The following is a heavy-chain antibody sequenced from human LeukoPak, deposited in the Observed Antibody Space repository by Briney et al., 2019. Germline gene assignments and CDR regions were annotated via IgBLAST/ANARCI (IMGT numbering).Heavy chain of an antibody. CDR2: IYTSGST. D-gene: IGHD2-2*01. CDR1: GGSISSGSYY. CDR3: AGGGLGYCSSTSCYAKKN. V-gene: IGHV4-61*02. J-gene: IGHJ4*02. Sequence: PSETLSLTCTVSGGSISSGSYYWGWIRQPAGKGLEWIGRIYTSGSTYYNPSLKSRVTISVDTSKNQFSLKLSSVTAADTAVYYCAGGGLGYCSSTSCYAKKNWGQGTLVTVSS.